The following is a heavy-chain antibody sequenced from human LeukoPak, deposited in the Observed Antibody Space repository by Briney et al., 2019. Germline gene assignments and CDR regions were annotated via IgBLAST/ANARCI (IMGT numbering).Heavy chain of an antibody. D-gene: IGHD3-16*01. CDR1: GFTFNNYP. J-gene: IGHJ4*02. V-gene: IGHV3-30-3*01. CDR3: ARGGGNCLDY. CDR2: ISYDGSNK. Sequence: GRSLRLSCAASGFTFNNYPMHWVRQAPGKGLEWVAVISYDGSNKYYADSVKGRFTISRNNSKNTLYLQMNSLRAEDTAVYYCARGGGNCLDYWGQGTLVAVSS.